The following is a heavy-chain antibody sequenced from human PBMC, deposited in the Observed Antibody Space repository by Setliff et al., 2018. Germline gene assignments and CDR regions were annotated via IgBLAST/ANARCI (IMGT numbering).Heavy chain of an antibody. CDR1: GASISSGSYY. CDR3: ARDWEITVVREVTQYYYYMDI. V-gene: IGHV4-61*09. J-gene: IGHJ6*03. D-gene: IGHD3-10*01. Sequence: SETLSLTCTVSGASISSGSYYWSWIRQPAGKGLEWIGHIHSSGSANYNSPLESRLTMSLDPSKKQFSLKLRSVTAADTAVYYCARDWEITVVREVTQYYYYMDIWGKGNAVTVSS. CDR2: IHSSGSA.